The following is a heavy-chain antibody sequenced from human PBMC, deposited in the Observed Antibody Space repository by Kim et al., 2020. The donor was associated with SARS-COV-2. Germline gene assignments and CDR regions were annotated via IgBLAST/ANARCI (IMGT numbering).Heavy chain of an antibody. CDR1: GFTFSSYS. V-gene: IGHV3-21*01. CDR2: ISSSSSYI. J-gene: IGHJ4*02. CDR3: SRDIVAGRGGY. Sequence: GGSLRLSCAASGFTFSSYSMNWVRQAPGKGLQWVSSISSSSSYIYYADSLKGRFTISRDNAKNSLYLQMNSVRAEDPAVYYCSRDIVAGRGGYWRQGTLVTVHS. D-gene: IGHD2-15*01.